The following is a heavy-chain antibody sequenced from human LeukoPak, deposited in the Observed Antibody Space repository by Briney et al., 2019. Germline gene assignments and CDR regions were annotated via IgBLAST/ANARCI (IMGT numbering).Heavy chain of an antibody. CDR1: GSTFSSYA. CDR3: ARGVAAAGIYYYGMDV. Sequence: ASVKVCCKGFGSTFSSYAICRVRQAPGQGLGLVGGIIPIFSTANYALKFQGRVTITADESTSTAYMELSSLRSEDTAVYYCARGVAAAGIYYYGMDVWGQGTTVTVSS. V-gene: IGHV1-69*01. J-gene: IGHJ6*02. D-gene: IGHD6-13*01. CDR2: IIPIFSTA.